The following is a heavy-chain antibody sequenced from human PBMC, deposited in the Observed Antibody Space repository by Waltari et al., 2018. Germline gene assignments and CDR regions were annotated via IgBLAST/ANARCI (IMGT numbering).Heavy chain of an antibody. CDR2: ISYNERNI. Sequence: VQLVESGGGVVQPGRSLRLSCAASEFTFSSYAMHWVRQAPGKGLEWVAVISYNERNIYYVDSVKGRFTISRDNSRKTLYLQMNSLRTEDTAVYYCARDYCDRTNCHGMDVWGQGTTVTVSS. CDR3: ARDYCDRTNCHGMDV. V-gene: IGHV3-30*04. D-gene: IGHD3-22*01. J-gene: IGHJ6*02. CDR1: EFTFSSYA.